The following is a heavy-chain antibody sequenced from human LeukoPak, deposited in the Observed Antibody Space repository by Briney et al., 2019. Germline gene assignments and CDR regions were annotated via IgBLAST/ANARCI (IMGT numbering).Heavy chain of an antibody. CDR3: AGDNGAYCSGGSCYSSFDY. V-gene: IGHV1-69*04. CDR1: GGTFTSYA. D-gene: IGHD2-15*01. CDR2: IIPLLGIA. J-gene: IGHJ4*02. Sequence: ASVKVSCKASGGTFTSYAISWVRQAPGQGLEWMGRIIPLLGIANYAQKFQGRVTITADTSTSTAYMELSSLRSEDTAVYYSAGDNGAYCSGGSCYSSFDYWGQGTLVTVSS.